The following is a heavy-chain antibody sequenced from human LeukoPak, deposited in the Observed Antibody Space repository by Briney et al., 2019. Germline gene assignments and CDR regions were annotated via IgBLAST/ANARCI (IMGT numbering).Heavy chain of an antibody. CDR3: ASPYCSGDSCYSGY. CDR1: GSAVSSNY. V-gene: IGHV3-66*01. Sequence: GGSLRLSCAASGSAVSSNYMSWVRQAPGKGLEWVSVIYGGGGTYYADSVKGRFTISRDNSKNTMYLQMNTLRAEDTAVYYCASPYCSGDSCYSGYWGQGTLVTVSS. D-gene: IGHD2-15*01. J-gene: IGHJ4*02. CDR2: IYGGGGT.